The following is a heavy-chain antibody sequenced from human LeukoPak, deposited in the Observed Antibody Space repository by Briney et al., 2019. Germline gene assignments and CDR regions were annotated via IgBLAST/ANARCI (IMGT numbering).Heavy chain of an antibody. Sequence: GGSLRLSCAASGFTFSSYAMSWVRQAPGKGLEWVSAISSTGGTAYYADSVKGRFTISRDNSKNTPYLQMNSLRAEDMAIYYCAKNGDRGAYCSGGSCYPYYYYNMDVWGKGTTVTISS. D-gene: IGHD2-15*01. V-gene: IGHV3-23*01. J-gene: IGHJ6*03. CDR2: ISSTGGTA. CDR3: AKNGDRGAYCSGGSCYPYYYYNMDV. CDR1: GFTFSSYA.